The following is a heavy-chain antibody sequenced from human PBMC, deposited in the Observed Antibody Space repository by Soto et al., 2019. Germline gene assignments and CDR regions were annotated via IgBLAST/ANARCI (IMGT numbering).Heavy chain of an antibody. D-gene: IGHD5-18*01. Sequence: SETLSLTCAVSGGSIGSGGYSWSWIRQPPGKGLEWIGYVYHSGSTYYNPSLKSRVTISVDRSKNQFSLKLSSVTAADTAVYYCARRWIQLSCFDYWGQGTLVTVSS. CDR3: ARRWIQLSCFDY. J-gene: IGHJ4*02. CDR1: GGSIGSGGYS. V-gene: IGHV4-30-2*01. CDR2: VYHSGST.